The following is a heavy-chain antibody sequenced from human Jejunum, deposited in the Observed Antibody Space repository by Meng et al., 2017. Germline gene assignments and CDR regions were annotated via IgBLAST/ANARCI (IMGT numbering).Heavy chain of an antibody. D-gene: IGHD6-19*01. CDR3: ARYRSGSSDY. J-gene: IGHJ4*02. V-gene: IGHV3-33*01. Sequence: QEHLVGSGGGLVKPGTSLRLSCAGSGFTFRSYGMHWVRQAPGKGLEWVAVIWFDGSKTYYADSVKGRFTVSRDNSKNTLYLQMNSLRADDTAVYYCARYRSGSSDYWGPGTLVTVSS. CDR2: IWFDGSKT. CDR1: GFTFRSYG.